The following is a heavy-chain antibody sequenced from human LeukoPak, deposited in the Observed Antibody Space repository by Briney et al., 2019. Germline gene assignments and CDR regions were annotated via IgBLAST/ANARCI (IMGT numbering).Heavy chain of an antibody. CDR1: GFTVSSNY. CDR3: GRDYCSGGSCFEY. J-gene: IGHJ4*02. CDR2: IYSDGTT. Sequence: GGSLRLSCAASGFTVSSNYMSWVRQAPGKGLEWVSVIYSDGTTKYADSVKGRFTISTDNSKNTLYLQMNSLRVEDAAVYYCGRDYCSGGSCFEYWGQGTLVTVSS. D-gene: IGHD2-15*01. V-gene: IGHV3-53*01.